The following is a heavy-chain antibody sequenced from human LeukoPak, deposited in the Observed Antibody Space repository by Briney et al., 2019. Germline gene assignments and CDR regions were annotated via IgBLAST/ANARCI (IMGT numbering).Heavy chain of an antibody. J-gene: IGHJ5*02. CDR2: ISAYKGNT. CDR3: ARLLGIAAADWFDP. V-gene: IGHV1-18*01. D-gene: IGHD6-13*01. CDR1: GYTFTSYG. Sequence: GASVKVSCKASGYTFTSYGISWVRQAPGQGLEWMGWISAYKGNTNYAQKLQGRVTMTTDTSTSTAYMELRSLRSDDTAVYYCARLLGIAAADWFDPWGQGTLVTVSS.